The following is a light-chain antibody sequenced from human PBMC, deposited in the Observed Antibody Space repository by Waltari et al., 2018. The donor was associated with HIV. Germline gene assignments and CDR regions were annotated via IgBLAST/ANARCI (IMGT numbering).Light chain of an antibody. CDR3: LLSYSGARPVV. Sequence: QAVVTQEPSLPVSPGATVTLTCSSSNGPVTSGHYPHWFQQTPGQAPRTLIYDTSSRQSWTPTRFSGSLLGGKAALTLSGAQPEDEAEYYCLLSYSGARPVVFGGGTKLTVL. J-gene: IGLJ2*01. CDR2: DTS. CDR1: NGPVTSGHY. V-gene: IGLV7-46*01.